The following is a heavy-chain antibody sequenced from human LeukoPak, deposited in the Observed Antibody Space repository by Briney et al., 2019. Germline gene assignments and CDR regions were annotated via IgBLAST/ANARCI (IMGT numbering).Heavy chain of an antibody. D-gene: IGHD1-7*01. Sequence: PSETLSLTCAVYGGAFSGYYWSWIRQPPGQGLEWIGEINHSGSTNYNPSLKSRVTISVDTSKNQFSLKLSSVTAADTAVYYCARGLLTGTTINWFDPWGQGTLVTVSS. CDR3: ARGLLTGTTINWFDP. V-gene: IGHV4-34*01. CDR1: GGAFSGYY. J-gene: IGHJ5*02. CDR2: INHSGST.